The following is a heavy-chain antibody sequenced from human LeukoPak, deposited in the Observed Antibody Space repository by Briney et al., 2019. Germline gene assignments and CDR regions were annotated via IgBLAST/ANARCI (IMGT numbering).Heavy chain of an antibody. J-gene: IGHJ3*02. CDR1: GFTFSSYA. CDR2: ISGSGGST. D-gene: IGHD3-3*01. CDR3: AKEPTSTIXGXARVAFDI. V-gene: IGHV3-23*01. Sequence: GGSLRLSCAASGFTFSSYAMSWVRQASGKGLEWVSAISGSGGSTYYADSVKGRFTISRDNSKNTLYLQMNSLRAEDTAVYYCAKEPTSTIXGXARVAFDIWGQGTMVTVS.